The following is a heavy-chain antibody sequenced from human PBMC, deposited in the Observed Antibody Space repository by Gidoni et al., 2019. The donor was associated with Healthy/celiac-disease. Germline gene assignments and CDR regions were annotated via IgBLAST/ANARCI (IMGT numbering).Heavy chain of an antibody. CDR2: ISGSGGST. J-gene: IGHJ3*02. Sequence: EAQLLVSGGGLVQPGVSLRLTCAASGFSYCWYAMSWVRPAPVKGLGWVSAISGSGGSTYYADSVKGRFTISRDNSKNTLYLQMNSLRAEDTAVYYCAIHLTGTTVRRAFDIWGQGTMVTVSS. V-gene: IGHV3-23*01. D-gene: IGHD1-20*01. CDR3: AIHLTGTTVRRAFDI. CDR1: GFSYCWYA.